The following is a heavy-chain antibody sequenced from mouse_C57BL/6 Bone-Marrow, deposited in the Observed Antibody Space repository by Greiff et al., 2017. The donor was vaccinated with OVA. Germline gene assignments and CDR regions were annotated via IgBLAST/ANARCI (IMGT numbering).Heavy chain of an antibody. CDR2: ISGGGGNT. CDR1: GFTFSSYT. J-gene: IGHJ2*01. CDR3: ARQRYGNYEVDY. D-gene: IGHD2-10*02. Sequence: EVKVVESGGGLVKPGGSLKLSCAASGFTFSSYTMSWVRQTPEQRLEWVATISGGGGNTYYPDSVKGRFTISRDNAKNTLYLQMSSLRSEDTALDYCARQRYGNYEVDYWGQGTTLTVSS. V-gene: IGHV5-9*01.